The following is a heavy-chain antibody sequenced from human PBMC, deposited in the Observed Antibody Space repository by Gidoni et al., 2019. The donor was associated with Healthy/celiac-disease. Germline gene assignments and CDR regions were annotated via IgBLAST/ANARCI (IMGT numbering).Heavy chain of an antibody. D-gene: IGHD6-19*01. CDR1: GFTLSSYS. CDR2: ISSSSSYI. CDR3: ARDRRIAVAGTVDY. J-gene: IGHJ4*02. V-gene: IGHV3-21*01. Sequence: EVQLVESGGGLVKPGGSLRLSCAASGFTLSSYSMNWVRQAPGKGLEWVSSISSSSSYIYYADSVKGRFTISRDNAKNSLYLQMNSLRAEDTAVYYCARDRRIAVAGTVDYWGQGTLVTVSS.